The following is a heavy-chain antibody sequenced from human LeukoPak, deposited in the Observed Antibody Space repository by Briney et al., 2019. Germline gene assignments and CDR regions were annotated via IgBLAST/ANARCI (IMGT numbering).Heavy chain of an antibody. CDR3: ARDLLPASYGGNLAY. D-gene: IGHD4-23*01. J-gene: IGHJ4*02. CDR2: ISAYNGNT. V-gene: IGHV1-18*01. Sequence: ASVKVSCKASGYTFTSYGISWVRQAPGQGLEWMGWISAYNGNTNYAQKLQGRVTMTTDTSTSTAYMELRSLRSDDTAVYYCARDLLPASYGGNLAYWGQGTLVTVSS. CDR1: GYTFTSYG.